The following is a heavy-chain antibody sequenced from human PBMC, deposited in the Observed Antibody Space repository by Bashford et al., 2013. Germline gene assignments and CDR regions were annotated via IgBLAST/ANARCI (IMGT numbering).Heavy chain of an antibody. CDR2: IYWDDDK. V-gene: IGHV2-5*02. J-gene: IGHJ4*02. CDR1: GFSLSTNGEG. Sequence: SGPTLVKPTETLTLACTFSGFSLSTNGEGVGWVRQPPGKALEWLALIYWDDDKRYNPSLNGRLTITKDTSKTQVILIMTNVDPVDTATYFCAHSQKYQRSCNGGRCYSWDYWGQGALVTVSS. D-gene: IGHD2-15*01. CDR3: AHSQKYQRSCNGGRCYSWDY.